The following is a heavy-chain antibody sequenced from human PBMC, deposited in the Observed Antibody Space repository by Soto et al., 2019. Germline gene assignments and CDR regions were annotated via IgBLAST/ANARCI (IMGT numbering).Heavy chain of an antibody. Sequence: ASVKVSCKASGYTFTSYGISWVRQAPGQGLEWMGWISAYNGNTNYAQKLQGRVTMTTDTSTSTAYMELRSLRSDDTAVYYCTRDFVVVLAAKKITRPLDVFDIWGQGTMVTVSS. V-gene: IGHV1-18*01. J-gene: IGHJ3*02. CDR2: ISAYNGNT. D-gene: IGHD2-15*01. CDR3: TRDFVVVLAAKKITRPLDVFDI. CDR1: GYTFTSYG.